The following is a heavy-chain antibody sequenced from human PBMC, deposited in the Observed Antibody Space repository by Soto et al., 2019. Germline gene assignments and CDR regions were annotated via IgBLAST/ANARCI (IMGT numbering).Heavy chain of an antibody. V-gene: IGHV4-59*08. CDR1: GGAPSRLS. D-gene: IGHD6-19*01. Sequence: LETPSPTRTGPGGAPSRLSWRWLPPPPREGLEWIGSIYYSGSTNYNPSLKSRVTISVDTSKNKFSLKLSSVTAADTAVYYCARPHHPYSSGWFYFDYSGQGTLVIVSS. J-gene: IGHJ4*02. CDR3: ARPHHPYSSGWFYFDY. CDR2: IYYSGST.